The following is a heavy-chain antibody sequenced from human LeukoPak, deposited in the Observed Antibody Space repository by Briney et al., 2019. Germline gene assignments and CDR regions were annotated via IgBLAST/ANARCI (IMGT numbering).Heavy chain of an antibody. CDR2: IYYSGFT. V-gene: IGHV4-31*03. CDR1: GGSISSGGYY. CDR3: ARGTTVTTNFDY. J-gene: IGHJ4*02. D-gene: IGHD4-17*01. Sequence: PSETLSLTCTVSGGSISSGGYYWSWIRQHPGKGLEWIGYIYYSGFTYYNPSLKSRVTISLDTSKNQFSPKLSSVTAADTAVYYCARGTTVTTNFDYWGQGTLVTVSS.